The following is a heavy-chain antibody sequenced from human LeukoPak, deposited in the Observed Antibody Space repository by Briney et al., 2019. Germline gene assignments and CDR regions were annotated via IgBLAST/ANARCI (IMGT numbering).Heavy chain of an antibody. CDR2: IYHSGST. D-gene: IGHD6-13*01. CDR1: GGSISSGGYY. J-gene: IGHJ5*02. V-gene: IGHV4-30-2*01. Sequence: PSETLSLTCTVSGGSISSGGYYWSWIRQPPGKGLEWIGYIYHSGSTYYNPSLKSRVTISVDRSKNQFSLKLSSVTAADTAVYYCARGHPYSSSWYRWFDPWGQGTLVTVS. CDR3: ARGHPYSSSWYRWFDP.